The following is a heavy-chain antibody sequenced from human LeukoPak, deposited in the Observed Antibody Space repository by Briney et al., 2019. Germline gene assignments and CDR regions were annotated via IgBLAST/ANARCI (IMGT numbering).Heavy chain of an antibody. Sequence: SETLSLTCTVSGGSISSYYWSWIRQPPGKGLEWIGYIYYSGSTNYNPSLKSRVTMSVDTSKNQFSLKLSSVTAADMAVYYCARLDGDNWFDPWGQGTLVTVSS. J-gene: IGHJ5*02. CDR2: IYYSGST. CDR1: GGSISSYY. V-gene: IGHV4-59*12. CDR3: ARLDGDNWFDP. D-gene: IGHD3-9*01.